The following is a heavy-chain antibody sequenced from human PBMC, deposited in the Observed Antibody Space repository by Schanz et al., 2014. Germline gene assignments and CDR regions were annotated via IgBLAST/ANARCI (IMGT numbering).Heavy chain of an antibody. V-gene: IGHV3-7*01. CDR2: IRQDVRAK. CDR3: ARGLIVGDGQHFYFSYGLDV. J-gene: IGHJ6*02. CDR1: GFNFSSHW. D-gene: IGHD1-26*01. Sequence: DVQLVESGGTLVRPGGSLRLSCAASGFNFSSHWMTWVLQAPGRGLEWVANIRQDVRAKYYVDSVKGRFTISRDNIASSLFLQMNSLRAEDSAVYYCARGLIVGDGQHFYFSYGLDVWGQGTTVTVSS.